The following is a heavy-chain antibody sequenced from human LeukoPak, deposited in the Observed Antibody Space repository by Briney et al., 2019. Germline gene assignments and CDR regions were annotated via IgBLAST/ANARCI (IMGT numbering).Heavy chain of an antibody. CDR2: IIPIFGTA. CDR1: GGTFSSYA. J-gene: IGHJ4*02. Sequence: WSSVKVSCKASGGTFSSYAISWVRQAPGQGLEWMGGIIPIFGTANYAQKFQGRVTITADESTSTAYMELSSLRSEDTAVYYCARGARYSGSFRSKFDYWGQGTLVTVSS. D-gene: IGHD1-26*01. V-gene: IGHV1-69*01. CDR3: ARGARYSGSFRSKFDY.